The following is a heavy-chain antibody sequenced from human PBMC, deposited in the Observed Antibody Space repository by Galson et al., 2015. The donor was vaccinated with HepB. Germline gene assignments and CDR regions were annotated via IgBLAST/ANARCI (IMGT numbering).Heavy chain of an antibody. J-gene: IGHJ6*02. CDR2: ISYDGSNK. D-gene: IGHD4-17*01. CDR3: AKDLEDGDYADYYYYGMDV. Sequence: SLRLSCAASGFTFSSYGMHWVRQAPGKGLEWVAVISYDGSNKYYADSVKGRFTISRDNSKNTLYLQMNSLRAEDTAVYYCAKDLEDGDYADYYYYGMDVWSQGTTVTVSS. CDR1: GFTFSSYG. V-gene: IGHV3-30*18.